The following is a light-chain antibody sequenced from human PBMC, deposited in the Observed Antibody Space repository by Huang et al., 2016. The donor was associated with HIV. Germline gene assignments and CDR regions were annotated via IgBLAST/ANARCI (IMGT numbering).Light chain of an antibody. CDR1: QGINNY. V-gene: IGKV1-17*03. CDR3: LQHNTYPWT. J-gene: IGKJ1*01. CDR2: AES. Sequence: DIQMTQSPSVMSASVGDRVTITCRASQGINNYLAWFQQKPGKGPKRLIYAESNLQSGVPSRFSGSGSETEFTLTISSLQPEDFATYYCLQHNTYPWTFGQGTKVEIK.